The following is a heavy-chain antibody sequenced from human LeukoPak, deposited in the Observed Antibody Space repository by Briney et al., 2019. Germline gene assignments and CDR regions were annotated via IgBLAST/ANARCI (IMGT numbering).Heavy chain of an antibody. CDR2: IYYSGST. D-gene: IGHD2-15*01. CDR3: ARDKTGGLRSSRLWAFDI. J-gene: IGHJ3*02. CDR1: GGSISSYY. V-gene: IGHV4-59*01. Sequence: SETLSLTCTVSGGSISSYYWSWIRQPPGKGLEWIGYIYYSGSTNYNPSLKSRVTISVDTSKNQFSLKLSSVTAADTAVYYCARDKTGGLRSSRLWAFDIWGQGTMVTVPS.